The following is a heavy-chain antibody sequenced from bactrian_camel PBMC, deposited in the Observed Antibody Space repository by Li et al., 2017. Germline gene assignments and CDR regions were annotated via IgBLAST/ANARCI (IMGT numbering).Heavy chain of an antibody. CDR1: GDITEPHC. V-gene: IGHV3S54*01. J-gene: IGHJ4*01. D-gene: IGHD2*01. CDR2: LVTGRSNT. Sequence: HVQLVESGGGSVQAGGSLRLSCEVSGDITEPHCIAWFRQTPGKERTGVAALVTGRSNTWIADSVKGRFVISRDNAKNTLYLQMNNLKPEATAMYYCAANFGPYCSGPYLARRANFLGQGTQVTVS.